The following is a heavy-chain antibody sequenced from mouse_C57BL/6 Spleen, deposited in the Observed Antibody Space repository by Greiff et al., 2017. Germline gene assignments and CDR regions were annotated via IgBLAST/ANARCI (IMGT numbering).Heavy chain of an antibody. CDR1: GFNIKDYY. J-gene: IGHJ1*03. V-gene: IGHV14-2*01. D-gene: IGHD2-2*01. CDR3: ARGYDEDFDV. CDR2: IDPEDGET. Sequence: DVKLQESGAELVKPGASVKLSCTASGFNIKDYYMHWVKQRTEQGLEWIGRIDPEDGETKYAPKFQGKATITADTSSNTAYLQLSSLASEDTAVYYCARGYDEDFDVWGTGTTVTVSS.